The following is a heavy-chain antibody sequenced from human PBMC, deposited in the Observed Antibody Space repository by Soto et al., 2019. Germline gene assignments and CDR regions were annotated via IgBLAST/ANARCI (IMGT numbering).Heavy chain of an antibody. CDR2: IIPIFGTA. Sequence: SVKVSCKASGGTFSSYAISWVRQAPGQGLEWMGGIIPIFGTANYAQKFQGRVTITADESTSTAYMELSSLRSEDTAVYYCARVMIVGTNWFDPWGQGTLVTVSS. J-gene: IGHJ5*02. D-gene: IGHD3-22*01. CDR3: ARVMIVGTNWFDP. V-gene: IGHV1-69*13. CDR1: GGTFSSYA.